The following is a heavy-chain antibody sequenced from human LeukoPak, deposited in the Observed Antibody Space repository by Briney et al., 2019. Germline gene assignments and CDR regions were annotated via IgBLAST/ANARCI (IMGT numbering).Heavy chain of an antibody. CDR1: GFTFSSYA. V-gene: IGHV3-23*01. CDR3: AKHAGSGWYSDLDY. D-gene: IGHD6-19*01. CDR2: ISGSGGGT. J-gene: IGHJ4*02. Sequence: GGSLRLSCAASGFTFSSYALSWVRQAPGKGLEWVSAISGSGGGTIYADSVKGRFTVSRDNSKNTLYLQMNSLRAEDTDLYYCAKHAGSGWYSDLDYWGQGTLVIVSS.